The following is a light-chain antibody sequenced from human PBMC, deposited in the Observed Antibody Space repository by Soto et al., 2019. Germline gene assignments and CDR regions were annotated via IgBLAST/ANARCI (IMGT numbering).Light chain of an antibody. CDR2: EVS. J-gene: IGLJ1*01. CDR3: SSYTSSSTL. CDR1: SNDIGGYNY. V-gene: IGLV2-14*01. Sequence: QSALTQPASVSGSPGQSITISCTGTSNDIGGYNYVSWYQQHPGEAPKLIIYEVSDRPSGISSRFSGSKSGNTASLTISGLQTEDEADYYCSSYTSSSTLFGTGTKLTVL.